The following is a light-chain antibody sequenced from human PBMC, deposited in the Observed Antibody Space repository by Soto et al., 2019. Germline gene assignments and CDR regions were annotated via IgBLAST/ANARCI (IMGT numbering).Light chain of an antibody. Sequence: DIVMTQSPSTLSVSPGERATLSCRASQSISSNLAWYQQKPGQAPRLLMFRTSSRATGFPARFSGSGSGTEFTLTISSLQSEDFAVYYCQQYNNWPPSITFGQGTRLEI. CDR3: QQYNNWPPSIT. J-gene: IGKJ5*01. V-gene: IGKV3-15*01. CDR2: RTS. CDR1: QSISSN.